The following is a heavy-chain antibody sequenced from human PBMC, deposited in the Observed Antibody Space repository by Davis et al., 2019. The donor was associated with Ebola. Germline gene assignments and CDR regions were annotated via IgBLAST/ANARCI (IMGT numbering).Heavy chain of an antibody. J-gene: IGHJ6*02. CDR1: GFTFSSYS. V-gene: IGHV3-48*02. CDR3: ARGYSYGDYYYYGLDV. CDR2: ISSSSSSI. Sequence: GESLISCAASGFTFSSYSMNWVRQAPGKGLEWVSYISSSSSSIYYADSVKGRFTISRDNAKNSLCLQMDSLRDEDTAMYYCARGYSYGDYYYYGLDVWGQGTTVTVSS. D-gene: IGHD5-18*01.